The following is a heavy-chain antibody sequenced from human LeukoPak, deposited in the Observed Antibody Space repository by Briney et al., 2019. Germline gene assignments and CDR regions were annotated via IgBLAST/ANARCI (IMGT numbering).Heavy chain of an antibody. CDR1: GFTFSSYS. V-gene: IGHV3-21*01. D-gene: IGHD3-10*01. CDR3: ARDLSYYGSGNWFDP. CDR2: ISSSSSYI. J-gene: IGHJ5*02. Sequence: GGSLRLSCAASGFTFSSYSMNWVRQAPGKELEWVSSISSSSSYIYYADSVKGRFTISRDNAKNSLYLQMNSLRAEDTAVYYCARDLSYYGSGNWFDPWGQGTLVTVSS.